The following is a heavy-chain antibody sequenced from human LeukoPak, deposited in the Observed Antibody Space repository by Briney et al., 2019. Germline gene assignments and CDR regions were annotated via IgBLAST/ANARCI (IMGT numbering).Heavy chain of an antibody. V-gene: IGHV1-24*01. CDR1: GYTLTELS. CDR2: FDPEDGET. D-gene: IGHD2-15*01. CDR3: ATGGWQLPAPYYYYYYGMDV. J-gene: IGHJ6*02. Sequence: ASVTVSCKVSGYTLTELSMHWVRQAPGKGLEWMGGFDPEDGETIYAQKFQGRVTMTEDTSTDTAYMGLSSLRSEDTAVYYCATGGWQLPAPYYYYYYGMDVWGQGTTVTVSS.